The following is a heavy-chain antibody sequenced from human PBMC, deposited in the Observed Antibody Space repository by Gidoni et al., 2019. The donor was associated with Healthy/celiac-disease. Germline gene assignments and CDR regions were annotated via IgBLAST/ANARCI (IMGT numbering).Heavy chain of an antibody. D-gene: IGHD3-10*01. J-gene: IGHJ3*02. Sequence: QVQLVQSGAEVKKPGASVMVSCKASGYTFTSYYMHWVRQAPGQGLEWRGIINPRGGSTSYAQTIQGRVTMNRDTSTSKVYMELSSLRSEDTAVYYWAREGDGEGVYPLDAFDIWGQGTMVTVSS. V-gene: IGHV1-46*01. CDR1: GYTFTSYY. CDR2: INPRGGST. CDR3: AREGDGEGVYPLDAFDI.